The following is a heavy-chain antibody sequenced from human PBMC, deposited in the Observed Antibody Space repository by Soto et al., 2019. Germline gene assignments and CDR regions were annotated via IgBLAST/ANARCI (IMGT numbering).Heavy chain of an antibody. J-gene: IGHJ4*02. CDR2: INAGNGNT. CDR3: ARVNSGYGRHDYFDY. Sequence: ASVKVSCKASGYTFTSYAMHWVRHAPGQRLEWMGWINAGNGNTKYSQKFQGRVTITRDTSASTAYMELSSLRSEDTAVYYCARVNSGYGRHDYFDYWGQGTLVTVSS. D-gene: IGHD5-12*01. V-gene: IGHV1-3*01. CDR1: GYTFTSYA.